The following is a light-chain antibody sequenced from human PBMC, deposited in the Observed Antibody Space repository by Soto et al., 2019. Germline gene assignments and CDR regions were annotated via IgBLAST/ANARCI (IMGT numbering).Light chain of an antibody. CDR1: SSNIGNNY. V-gene: IGLV1-51*01. CDR2: DNN. CDR3: GTWDSSLSAVV. J-gene: IGLJ2*01. Sequence: QSALTQPPSVSAAPGQTVTISCSGSSSNIGNNYVSWYQQLPGTAPKLLIYDNNKRPSGIPDRFSGYKSGTSATLGITGLQTGYEADYYCGTWDSSLSAVVFGGGTKLTVL.